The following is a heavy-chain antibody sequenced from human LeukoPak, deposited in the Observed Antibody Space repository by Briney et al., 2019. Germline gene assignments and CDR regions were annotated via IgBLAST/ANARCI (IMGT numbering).Heavy chain of an antibody. CDR1: GYSISSGYY. Sequence: SETLSLTCTVSGYSISSGYYWGWIRQPPGKGLEWIGSIYHSGSTYYNPSLKSRVTISVDTSKNQFSLKLSSVTAADTAVYYCARGKDTYYYGSGTPLGAFDIWGQGTMVTVSS. CDR3: ARGKDTYYYGSGTPLGAFDI. J-gene: IGHJ3*02. D-gene: IGHD3-10*01. V-gene: IGHV4-38-2*02. CDR2: IYHSGST.